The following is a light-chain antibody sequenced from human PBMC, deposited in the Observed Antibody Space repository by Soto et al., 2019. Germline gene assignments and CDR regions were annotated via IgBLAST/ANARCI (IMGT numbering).Light chain of an antibody. V-gene: IGKV1-9*01. CDR2: TAS. Sequence: EIQMTQSDSTLSASVGDRGTSTCRASQGISSYFAWYQQKPGKAPNLLIHTASTLQSGVPSRFSGSGSGTEFTLTISSLQPEDFATYYCQQRNSYPITFGQGTLLEIK. J-gene: IGKJ5*01. CDR1: QGISSY. CDR3: QQRNSYPIT.